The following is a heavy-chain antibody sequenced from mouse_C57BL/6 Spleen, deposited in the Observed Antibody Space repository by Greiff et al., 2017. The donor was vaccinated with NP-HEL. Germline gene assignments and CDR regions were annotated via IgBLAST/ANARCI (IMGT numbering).Heavy chain of an antibody. CDR1: GFTFSDYY. J-gene: IGHJ3*01. CDR3: ARPDGYSAWFAY. CDR2: ISNGGGST. D-gene: IGHD2-3*01. V-gene: IGHV5-12*01. Sequence: EVQLVESGGGLVQPGGSLKLSCAASGFTFSDYYMYWVRQTPEKRLEWVAYISNGGGSTYYPDTVKGRFTISRDNAKNTLYLQMSRLKSEDTAMYYCARPDGYSAWFAYWGQGTLVTVSA.